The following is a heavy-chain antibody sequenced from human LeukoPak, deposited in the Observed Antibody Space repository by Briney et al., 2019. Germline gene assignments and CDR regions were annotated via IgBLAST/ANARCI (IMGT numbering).Heavy chain of an antibody. CDR1: GFTFSSYA. CDR3: ARDRGGGSYRLDY. V-gene: IGHV3-30-3*01. J-gene: IGHJ4*02. D-gene: IGHD1-26*01. CDR2: ISYDGSNK. Sequence: QPGRSLRLSCAASGFTFSSYAMHWVRQAPGKGLEWVAVISYDGSNKYYADSVKGRFTISRDNSKNTLYLQMNSLRAEDTAVYYCARDRGGGSYRLDYWGQGTLVTVSS.